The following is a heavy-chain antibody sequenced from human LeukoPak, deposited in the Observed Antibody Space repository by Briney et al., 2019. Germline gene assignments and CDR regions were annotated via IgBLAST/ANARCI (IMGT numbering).Heavy chain of an antibody. D-gene: IGHD3-10*01. Sequence: SETLSLTCTVSGGSISSSSYYWGWIRQPPGKGLKWIGSIYYSGSTYYNPSLKSRVTISVDTSKNQFSLKLSSVTAADTAVYYCARRGAALLWFGEYAFDIWGQGTMVTVSS. V-gene: IGHV4-39*07. CDR3: ARRGAALLWFGEYAFDI. J-gene: IGHJ3*02. CDR1: GGSISSSSYY. CDR2: IYYSGST.